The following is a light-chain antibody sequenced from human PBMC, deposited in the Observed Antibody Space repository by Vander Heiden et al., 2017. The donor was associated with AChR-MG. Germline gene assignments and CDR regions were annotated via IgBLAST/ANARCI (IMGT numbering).Light chain of an antibody. CDR3: QQYNSYWT. CDR1: QSISSW. Sequence: DIQLTQSPPTLSASVGDRVTITCRASQSISSWLAWYQQKPGKAPKLLIYKAASLESGVPSRFSGSGSGTEFTITISSLQPDDFATYYCQQYNSYWTFGQGTKVEIK. V-gene: IGKV1-5*03. J-gene: IGKJ1*01. CDR2: KAA.